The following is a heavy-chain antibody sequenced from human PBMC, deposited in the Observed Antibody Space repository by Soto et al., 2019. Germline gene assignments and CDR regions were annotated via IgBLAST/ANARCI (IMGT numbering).Heavy chain of an antibody. CDR3: ARDAFYFDSSAYHPYYYYGLDV. D-gene: IGHD3-22*01. J-gene: IGHJ6*02. V-gene: IGHV5-51*01. CDR1: GYSFTIYW. CDR2: IYPGDSET. Sequence: EVQLVQSGAEVKKPGESLKISCTGSGYSFTIYWIAWVRQMPGKGLEWMGIIYPGDSETRYSPSFQGQVTISDDKSSNTAYLQWSSLKASDTAMYYCARDAFYFDSSAYHPYYYYGLDVWGQGTTVTVSS.